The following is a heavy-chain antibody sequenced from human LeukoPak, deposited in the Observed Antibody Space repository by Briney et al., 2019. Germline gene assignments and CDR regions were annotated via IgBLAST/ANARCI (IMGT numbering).Heavy chain of an antibody. D-gene: IGHD3-22*01. CDR1: GYTFTSYD. J-gene: IGHJ3*02. CDR2: MNPNSGNT. CDR3: ARFRKYYYDSSGYHDAFDI. Sequence: ASVKVSCKASGYTFTSYDINWVRQATGQGLEWMGWMNPNSGNTGYAQKFQGRVTMTRNTSISTAYMELSSLRSEDTAVYYCARFRKYYYDSSGYHDAFDIWGQGTMVTVSS. V-gene: IGHV1-8*01.